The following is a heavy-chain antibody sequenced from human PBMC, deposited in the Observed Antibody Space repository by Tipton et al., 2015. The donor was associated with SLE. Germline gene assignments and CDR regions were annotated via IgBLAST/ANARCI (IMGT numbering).Heavy chain of an antibody. Sequence: GLVKPSETLSLTCTVSGGSISSSSYYWGWIRQPPGKGLEWIGSIYYSGSTYYNPSLKSRVTISVDTSKNQFSLKLSSVTAADTAVYYCARGWAYYDSSGYYDDAFDIWGQGTMVTVSS. D-gene: IGHD3-22*01. V-gene: IGHV4-39*01. CDR1: GGSISSSSYY. CDR3: ARGWAYYDSSGYYDDAFDI. J-gene: IGHJ3*02. CDR2: IYYSGST.